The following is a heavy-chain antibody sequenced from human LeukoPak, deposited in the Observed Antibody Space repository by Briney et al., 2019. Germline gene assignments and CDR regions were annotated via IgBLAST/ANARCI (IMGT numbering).Heavy chain of an antibody. Sequence: SETLSLTCTVSGGSVSSCDYYWSWIRQPPGKGLEWIGYIYYSGSTYYNPSLKSRVTISVDTSKNQFSLKLSSVTAADTAGYYCAREGLVGHGKVADHYWGQGTLVTVSP. J-gene: IGHJ4*02. D-gene: IGHD2-8*02. CDR3: AREGLVGHGKVADHY. CDR1: GGSVSSCDYY. V-gene: IGHV4-30-4*01. CDR2: IYYSGST.